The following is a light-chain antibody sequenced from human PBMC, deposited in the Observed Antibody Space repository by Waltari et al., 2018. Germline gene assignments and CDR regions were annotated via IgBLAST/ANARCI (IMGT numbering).Light chain of an antibody. J-gene: IGKJ2*01. Sequence: EIVLTQSPGTLSLSPGERATLSCRASQSVSASCLAWFQQKPGQAPRLLIYGAYSRATGIPDRLSGSGSGPDFTLTISRLEPEDSAVYYCQQYGSTPPYTFGQGTKLEIK. CDR1: QSVSASC. CDR3: QQYGSTPPYT. CDR2: GAY. V-gene: IGKV3-20*01.